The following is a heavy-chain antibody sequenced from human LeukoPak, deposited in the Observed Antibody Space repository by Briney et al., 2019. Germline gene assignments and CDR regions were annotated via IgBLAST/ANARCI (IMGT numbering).Heavy chain of an antibody. CDR2: ISWNSGSI. D-gene: IGHD3-10*01. J-gene: IGHJ6*02. CDR1: GFTFDDYA. CDR3: AKVLVRGTNYYCYGMDV. Sequence: GGSLRLSCAASGFTFDDYAMHWVRQAPGKGLEWVSGISWNSGSIGYADSVKGRFTISRDNAKNSLYLQMNSLRAEDTALYYCAKVLVRGTNYYCYGMDVWGQGTTVTVSS. V-gene: IGHV3-9*01.